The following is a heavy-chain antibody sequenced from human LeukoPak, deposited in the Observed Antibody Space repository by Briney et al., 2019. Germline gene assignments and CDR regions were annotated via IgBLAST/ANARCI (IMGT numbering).Heavy chain of an antibody. D-gene: IGHD3-10*01. V-gene: IGHV3-21*01. CDR3: AKATGFSGNYYMDV. J-gene: IGHJ6*03. Sequence: PGGSLRLSCAASGFTFSNYNMNWVRQAPGKGLEWVSFISTSSSYIYYADSVKGRFTISRHNAKNSLYLQMNSLRAEDTAVYYCAKATGFSGNYYMDVWGKGTTVTVSS. CDR1: GFTFSNYN. CDR2: ISTSSSYI.